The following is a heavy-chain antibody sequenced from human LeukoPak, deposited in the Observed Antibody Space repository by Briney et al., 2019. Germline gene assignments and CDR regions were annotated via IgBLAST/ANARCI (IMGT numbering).Heavy chain of an antibody. D-gene: IGHD3-10*01. CDR3: ARDRFTMVGGGYYYDY. V-gene: IGHV3-21*01. CDR1: GFTFSSYG. J-gene: IGHJ4*02. Sequence: GGSLRLSCAASGFTFSSYGMHWVRQAPGKGLEWVSSISSSSSYIYYADSVKGRFTISRDNARNSLYLQMNSLRAEDTAVYYCARDRFTMVGGGYYYDYWGQGTLVTVSS. CDR2: ISSSSSYI.